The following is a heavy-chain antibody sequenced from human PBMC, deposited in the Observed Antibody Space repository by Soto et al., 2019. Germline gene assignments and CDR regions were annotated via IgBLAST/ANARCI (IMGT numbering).Heavy chain of an antibody. CDR2: IYYSGST. D-gene: IGHD7-27*01. V-gene: IGHV4-30-4*01. Sequence: PSETLSLTCTVSGGSIGSGDFYWSWIRQPPGKGLELIGNIYYSGSTYYNPSFESRVAISVDTSKSQFSLNVTSVTAADTAVYFCARGRYCLTGRCFPNWFDSWGQGALVTVSS. CDR1: GGSIGSGDFY. J-gene: IGHJ5*01. CDR3: ARGRYCLTGRCFPNWFDS.